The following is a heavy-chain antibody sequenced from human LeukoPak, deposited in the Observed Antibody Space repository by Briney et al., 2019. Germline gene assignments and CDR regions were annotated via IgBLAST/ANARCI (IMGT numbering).Heavy chain of an antibody. J-gene: IGHJ5*02. V-gene: IGHV3-30*02. D-gene: IGHD6-19*01. CDR1: GFTFSSYG. Sequence: GGSLRLSCAASGFTFSSYGMHWVRQAPGKGLEWVAFMRYDGSNKYYADSVKGRFTISRDNSKNTLYLQMNSLRAEDTAVYYCARAYSSGWYSPWFDPWGQGTLVTVSS. CDR3: ARAYSSGWYSPWFDP. CDR2: MRYDGSNK.